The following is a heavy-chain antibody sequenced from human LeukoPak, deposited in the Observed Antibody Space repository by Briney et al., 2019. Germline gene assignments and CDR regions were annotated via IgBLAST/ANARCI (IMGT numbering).Heavy chain of an antibody. V-gene: IGHV1-2*02. Sequence: ASVKVSCKASGYTFTDYYMHWVRQAPGQGLEWMGWINPNRGGSNYAQKFQGRVTMTRDTSISTAYMELSGLRSDDTAVYYCARGDIVVVVAVPEYYFDYWGQGTLVTVSS. J-gene: IGHJ4*02. D-gene: IGHD2-15*01. CDR2: INPNRGGS. CDR1: GYTFTDYY. CDR3: ARGDIVVVVAVPEYYFDY.